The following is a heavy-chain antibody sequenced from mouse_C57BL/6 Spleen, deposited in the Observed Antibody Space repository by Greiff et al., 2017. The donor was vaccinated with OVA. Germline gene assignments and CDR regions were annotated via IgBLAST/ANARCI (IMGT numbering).Heavy chain of an antibody. D-gene: IGHD1-1*01. CDR3: ARAQDYGGSYLGYFDY. J-gene: IGHJ2*01. CDR2: IYPTCGYT. CDR1: GYTFTSYG. Sequence: QVQLQQSGAELARPGASVKLSCKASGYTFTSYGISWVKQRTGQGLEWIGEIYPTCGYTSYNEKFKGKAPLTADNSSSTAYMELRSLTSEDSAVYFCARAQDYGGSYLGYFDYWGQGTTLTVSS. V-gene: IGHV1-81*01.